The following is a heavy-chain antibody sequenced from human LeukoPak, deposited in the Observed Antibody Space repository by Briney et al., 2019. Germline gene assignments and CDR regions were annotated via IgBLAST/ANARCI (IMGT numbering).Heavy chain of an antibody. CDR1: GGSFSGYY. CDR3: ASGFQVDYYYYMDV. V-gene: IGHV4-59*01. D-gene: IGHD5-12*01. Sequence: SETLSLTCAVYGGSFSGYYWSWIRQPPGKGLEWIGYIYYSGSTIYNPSLKSRVTISVDTSKNQFSLKLSSVTAADTAVYYCASGFQVDYYYYMDVWGKGTTVTVSS. J-gene: IGHJ6*03. CDR2: IYYSGST.